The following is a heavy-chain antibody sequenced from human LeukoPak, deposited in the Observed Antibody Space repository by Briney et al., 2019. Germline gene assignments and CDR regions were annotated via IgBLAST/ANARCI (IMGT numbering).Heavy chain of an antibody. CDR2: ISAYNGNT. J-gene: IGHJ3*02. Sequence: ASVKVSCKASGYTFTSYGISWVRQAPGQGLEWMGWISAYNGNTNYAQKLQGRVTITADKSTSTAYMELSSLRSEDTAVYYCARESSSWYPDAFDIWGQGTMVTVSS. V-gene: IGHV1-18*01. D-gene: IGHD6-13*01. CDR3: ARESSSWYPDAFDI. CDR1: GYTFTSYG.